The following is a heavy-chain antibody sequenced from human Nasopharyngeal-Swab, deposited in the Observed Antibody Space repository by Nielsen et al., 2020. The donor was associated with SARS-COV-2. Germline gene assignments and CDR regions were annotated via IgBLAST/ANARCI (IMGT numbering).Heavy chain of an antibody. J-gene: IGHJ6*02. V-gene: IGHV1-2*02. D-gene: IGHD6-13*01. CDR2: INPNSGGT. Sequence: ASVKVSCKASGYTFTGYYMHWVRQAPGQGLEWMGWINPNSGGTNYAQQFQGRVTMTRDTSISTAYMELSRLRSDDTAVYYCARSYSSSWYDSYYYYYGMDVWGQGTTVTVSS. CDR1: GYTFTGYY. CDR3: ARSYSSSWYDSYYYYYGMDV.